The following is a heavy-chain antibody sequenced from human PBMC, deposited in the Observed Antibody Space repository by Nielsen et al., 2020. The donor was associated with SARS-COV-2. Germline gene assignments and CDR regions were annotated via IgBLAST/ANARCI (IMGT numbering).Heavy chain of an antibody. V-gene: IGHV3-23*01. CDR1: GFTFSSYA. Sequence: GESLKISCAASGFTFSSYAMSWVRQAPGKGLEWVSAISGSGGSTYYADSVKGRFTISRDNSKNTLYLQMNSLRAEDTAVYYCARVRNYGDYAGDAFDIWGQGTMVTVSS. CDR3: ARVRNYGDYAGDAFDI. J-gene: IGHJ3*02. D-gene: IGHD4-17*01. CDR2: ISGSGGST.